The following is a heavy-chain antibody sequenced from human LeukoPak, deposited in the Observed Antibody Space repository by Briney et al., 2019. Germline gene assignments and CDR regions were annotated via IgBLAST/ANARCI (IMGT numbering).Heavy chain of an antibody. V-gene: IGHV3-30*18. CDR2: ISYDGSNK. D-gene: IGHD3-3*01. CDR3: ANVYYDFWSGLKGNNYYYYGMDV. Sequence: PGGSLRLSCVASGFTFSSYGMHWVRQAPGKGLEWVAVISYDGSNKYYADSVKGRFTISRDNSKNTLYLQMNSLRAEDTAVYYCANVYYDFWSGLKGNNYYYYGMDVWGQGTTVTVSS. J-gene: IGHJ6*02. CDR1: GFTFSSYG.